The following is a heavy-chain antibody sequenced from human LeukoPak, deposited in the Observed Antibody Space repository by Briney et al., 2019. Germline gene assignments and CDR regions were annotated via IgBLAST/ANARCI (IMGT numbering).Heavy chain of an antibody. CDR2: INSYGSIT. D-gene: IGHD1-26*01. CDR3: ARVGKVAFDI. V-gene: IGHV3-74*01. J-gene: IGHJ3*02. CDR1: GFTFSSYW. Sequence: GGSLRLCCAASGFTFSSYWMHWVRQAPGKVLVWVSRINSYGSITSYADSVKGRFTISRDNAKNTLYMQMNSLRAEDTAVYYCARVGKVAFDIWGQGTMVTVSS.